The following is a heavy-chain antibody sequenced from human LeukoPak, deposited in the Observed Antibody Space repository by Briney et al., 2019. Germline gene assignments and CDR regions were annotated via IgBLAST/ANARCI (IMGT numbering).Heavy chain of an antibody. CDR3: ARGFKDYYDNSAYYYYFDH. J-gene: IGHJ4*02. V-gene: IGHV3-33*08. D-gene: IGHD3-22*01. Sequence: GGSLRLSCAASGFTFSNFGMHWVRQAPGKGLEWVAIIWYDGSNKYYSDSVKGRFTISRDNSKNTVYLQMNSLRAEDTAVYYCARGFKDYYDNSAYYYYFDHWGQGTLVTVSS. CDR1: GFTFSNFG. CDR2: IWYDGSNK.